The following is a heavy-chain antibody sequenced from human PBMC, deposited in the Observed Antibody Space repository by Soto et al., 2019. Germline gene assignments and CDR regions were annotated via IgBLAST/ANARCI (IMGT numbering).Heavy chain of an antibody. Sequence: PSETLSLTCTVSSGSISSTIYSWDWIRQPPGKGLEWIGSFFYSGSTYYNPSLKSRVTISVDTSKNQFSLKLSSVTAADTAVYYCARHNSRSSSWYPDWGVHYYYGMDVWGQGTTVTVSS. D-gene: IGHD6-13*01. J-gene: IGHJ6*02. CDR2: FFYSGST. CDR3: ARHNSRSSSWYPDWGVHYYYGMDV. CDR1: SGSISSTIYS. V-gene: IGHV4-39*01.